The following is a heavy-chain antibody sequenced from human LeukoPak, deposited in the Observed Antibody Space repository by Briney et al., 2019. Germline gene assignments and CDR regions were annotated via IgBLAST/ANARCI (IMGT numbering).Heavy chain of an antibody. Sequence: ASMMVSCKASGYTFTSYDINWVRQAPGQGLEWMGGIIPIFGTANYAQKFLGRVTITADESTSTVYMQLSGLRSEDTAVYYCARGRYCSSTSCYSRPRGFYYYMDVWGKGTTVTVSS. J-gene: IGHJ6*03. CDR1: GYTFTSYD. V-gene: IGHV1-69*01. CDR3: ARGRYCSSTSCYSRPRGFYYYMDV. D-gene: IGHD2-2*02. CDR2: IIPIFGTA.